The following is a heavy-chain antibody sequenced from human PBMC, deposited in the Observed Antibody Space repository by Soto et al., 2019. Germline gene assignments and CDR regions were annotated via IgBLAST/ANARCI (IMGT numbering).Heavy chain of an antibody. Sequence: EVQLLESGGGLVQPGGSLRLSCAVSGFTVDSYAMSWVRQAPGKGLEWVSAITISGTSAYNADSVKGRFTISRDISKNTLYLQMNSLRAEDTAVYYCVRDHGWLSYYWGQGTLVTVSS. CDR2: ITISGTSA. J-gene: IGHJ4*02. CDR3: VRDHGWLSYY. V-gene: IGHV3-23*01. D-gene: IGHD6-19*01. CDR1: GFTVDSYA.